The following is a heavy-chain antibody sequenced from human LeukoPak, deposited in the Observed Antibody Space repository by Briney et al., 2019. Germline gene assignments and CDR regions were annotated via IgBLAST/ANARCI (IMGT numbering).Heavy chain of an antibody. Sequence: PGGSLRLSCAASGFTFTDYCMTWVRQVPGKGLEWVANIHKAGTESYYVDSVKGRFAISRDNAKNSVYVQLSSLRVDDTAVYYCARVGTWELQRVFDYGGEGTLVTVSS. J-gene: IGHJ4*02. D-gene: IGHD1-26*01. CDR3: ARVGTWELQRVFDY. CDR2: IHKAGTES. V-gene: IGHV3-7*01. CDR1: GFTFTDYC.